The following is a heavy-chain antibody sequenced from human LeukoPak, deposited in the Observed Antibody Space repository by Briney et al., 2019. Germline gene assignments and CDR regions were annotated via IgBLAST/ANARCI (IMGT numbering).Heavy chain of an antibody. J-gene: IGHJ4*02. CDR3: ARVGGSGWYGDVLYYFDY. D-gene: IGHD6-19*01. CDR2: IYYSGST. Sequence: SETLSLTCTVSGGSISSYYWSWIRQPPGKGLEWIGYIYYSGSTNYNPSLKSRVTISVDTSKNQFSLKLSSVTAADTAVYYCARVGGSGWYGDVLYYFDYWGQGTLVTVSS. V-gene: IGHV4-59*01. CDR1: GGSISSYY.